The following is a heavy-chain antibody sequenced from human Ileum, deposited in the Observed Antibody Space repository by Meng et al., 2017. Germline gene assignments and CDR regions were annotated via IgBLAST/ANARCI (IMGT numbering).Heavy chain of an antibody. V-gene: IGHV4-38-2*02. CDR1: GYSISSGYY. D-gene: IGHD4-17*01. CDR2: IYLSGNT. Sequence: SETLSLTCIVSGYSISSGYYWGWIRQPPGKGLEWIGSIYLSGNTFYNPSLKSRVTISVDTSKNQFSLRLSSVTAADAAVYYCARVDYGDYGWNFDLWGRGTLVTGAS. CDR3: ARVDYGDYGWNFDL. J-gene: IGHJ2*01.